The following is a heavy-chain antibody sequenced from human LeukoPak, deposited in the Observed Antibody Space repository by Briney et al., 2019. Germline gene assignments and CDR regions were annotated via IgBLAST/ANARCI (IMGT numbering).Heavy chain of an antibody. CDR1: GGSINNYY. V-gene: IGHV4-4*07. CDR2: IYTRGST. Sequence: SETPLLISADPGGSINNYYWSWIRQPPGQGLYWIGRIYTRGSTNYNPSLKSRVTMSVDTSKNQFSLKLSSVTAADTAFYYCARGRYCSADICSGGDAFDIWGQGTMVSVSS. J-gene: IGHJ3*02. D-gene: IGHD2-15*01. CDR3: ARGRYCSADICSGGDAFDI.